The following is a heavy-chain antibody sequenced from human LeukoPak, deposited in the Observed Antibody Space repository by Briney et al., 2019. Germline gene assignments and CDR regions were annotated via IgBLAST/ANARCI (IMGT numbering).Heavy chain of an antibody. Sequence: GSLRLSCAASGFTFSDHYMDWVRQPPGKGLECVARIRKKTNSYSTEYAASVKGRFTISRDDSTNSLYLQMHSLKTEDTAVYYCSRGDPTGTTDFDYWGQGTLVTVSS. CDR1: GFTFSDHY. J-gene: IGHJ4*02. CDR2: IRKKTNSYST. V-gene: IGHV3-72*01. D-gene: IGHD1-1*01. CDR3: SRGDPTGTTDFDY.